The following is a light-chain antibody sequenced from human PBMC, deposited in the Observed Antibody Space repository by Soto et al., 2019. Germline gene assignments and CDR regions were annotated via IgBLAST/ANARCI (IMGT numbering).Light chain of an antibody. CDR2: AAS. CDR1: QSVRNNY. J-gene: IGKJ1*01. V-gene: IGKV3-20*01. Sequence: EIVLTQSPGTLSLSPGERATLSCRASQSVRNNYVAWYQQKPGQAPRLLIYAASSRATGIPDRISGSGSGTDFTLTISRLEPEDFAVYYCQQYGSAPERFGQGTKVEL. CDR3: QQYGSAPER.